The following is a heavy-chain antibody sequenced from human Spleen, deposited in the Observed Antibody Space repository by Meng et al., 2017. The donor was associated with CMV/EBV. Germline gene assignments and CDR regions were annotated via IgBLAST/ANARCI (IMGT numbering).Heavy chain of an antibody. CDR2: MYHSGTT. CDR3: ATQESRDGHNPY. Sequence: QLQDAGPGLVKPSGTLSLTCVVSGGSISSSYWWTWVRQPPGKGLEWIGEMYHSGTTNYNPSLKSRVTISMGKSNNQLSLKLNSVTAADTAVYHCATQESRDGHNPYWGQGTLVTVSS. CDR1: GGSISSSYW. D-gene: IGHD5-24*01. J-gene: IGHJ4*02. V-gene: IGHV4-4*02.